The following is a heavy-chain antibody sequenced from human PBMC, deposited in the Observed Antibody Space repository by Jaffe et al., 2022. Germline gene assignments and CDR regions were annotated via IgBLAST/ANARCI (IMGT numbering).Heavy chain of an antibody. CDR2: IYHSGST. V-gene: IGHV4-38-2*02. CDR1: GYSISSGYY. CDR3: ARDRSLGGIYGDYGQYFDY. Sequence: QVQLQESGPGLVKPSETLSLTCAVSGYSISSGYYWGWIRQPPGKGLEWIGSIYHSGSTYYNPSLKSRVTISVDTSKNQFSLKLSSVTAADTAVYYCARDRSLGGIYGDYGQYFDYWGQGTLVTVSS. J-gene: IGHJ4*02. D-gene: IGHD4-17*01.